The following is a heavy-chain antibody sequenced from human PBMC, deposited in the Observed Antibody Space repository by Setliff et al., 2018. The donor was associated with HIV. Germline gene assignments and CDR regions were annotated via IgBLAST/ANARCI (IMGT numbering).Heavy chain of an antibody. D-gene: IGHD4-4*01. V-gene: IGHV3-30*02. CDR2: IEFDGSDK. J-gene: IGHJ4*02. Sequence: GGSLRLSCAASGFIFNNHGMHWVRQAPGKGLEWVTFIEFDGSDKYYRESVKGRFTVSRDNSNNTVYLQMNSLRAEDTAMYYCAKTQTVITVYGPFDSWGQGTPVTVSS. CDR3: AKTQTVITVYGPFDS. CDR1: GFIFNNHG.